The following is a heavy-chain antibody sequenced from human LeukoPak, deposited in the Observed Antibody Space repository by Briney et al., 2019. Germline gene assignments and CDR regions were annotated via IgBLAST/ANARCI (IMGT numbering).Heavy chain of an antibody. CDR3: ATDWTRSSSSWYSFDY. D-gene: IGHD6-13*01. Sequence: ASVKVSCKVSGYTLTELSMHWVRQAPGKGLEWMGGFDPEDGETIYAQKFQGRVTMTEDTSTDTADMELSSLRSEDTAVYYCATDWTRSSSSWYSFDYWGQGTLVTVSS. V-gene: IGHV1-24*01. CDR1: GYTLTELS. J-gene: IGHJ4*02. CDR2: FDPEDGET.